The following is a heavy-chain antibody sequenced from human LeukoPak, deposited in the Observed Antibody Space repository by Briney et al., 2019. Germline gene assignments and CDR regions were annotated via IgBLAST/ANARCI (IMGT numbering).Heavy chain of an antibody. D-gene: IGHD1-1*01. V-gene: IGHV3-15*01. CDR1: GFTFRNAW. CDR3: TTVTIKVY. CDR2: IKSKTDGGTT. Sequence: NAGGSLSPSCAASGFTFRNAWMSWVRQAPGKGPEWVGLIKSKTDGGTTDYAAPVKGRFTISRDDSKNTLYLQMNSLKTEDTAVYYCTTVTIKVYWGQGTLVTVSS. J-gene: IGHJ4*02.